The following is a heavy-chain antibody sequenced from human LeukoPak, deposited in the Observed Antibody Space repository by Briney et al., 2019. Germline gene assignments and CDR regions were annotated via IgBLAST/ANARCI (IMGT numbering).Heavy chain of an antibody. V-gene: IGHV1-69*05. CDR1: GGTFSSYA. J-gene: IGHJ3*02. Sequence: SVKVSCKASGGTFSSYAISWVRQAPGQGLEWMGGIIPIFGTANYAQKLQGRVTMTTDTSTSTAYMELRSLRSDDTAVYYCASHKYCSSTSCYAFDIWGQGTMVTVSS. CDR3: ASHKYCSSTSCYAFDI. CDR2: IIPIFGTA. D-gene: IGHD2-2*01.